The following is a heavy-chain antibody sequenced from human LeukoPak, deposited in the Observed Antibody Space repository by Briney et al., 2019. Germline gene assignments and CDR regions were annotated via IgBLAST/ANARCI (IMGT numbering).Heavy chain of an antibody. CDR2: ISGSGGNT. J-gene: IGHJ4*02. V-gene: IGHV3-23*01. CDR3: AKDDGWVQYAN. D-gene: IGHD5-24*01. Sequence: PGGSLRLSCAASGFTFSNYAMNWVRQAPGKGLEWVSVISGSGGNTYYADSVRGRFTISRDNSKNALYLQMNSLRAVDTAVYYCAKDDGWVQYANWGQGTLVTVSS. CDR1: GFTFSNYA.